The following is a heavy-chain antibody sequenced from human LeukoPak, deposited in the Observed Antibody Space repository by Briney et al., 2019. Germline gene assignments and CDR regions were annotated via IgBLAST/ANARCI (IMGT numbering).Heavy chain of an antibody. V-gene: IGHV1-69*13. CDR1: GGTFSSYA. CDR2: IIPIFGTA. Sequence: SVKVSCKASGGTFSSYAISWVRQAPGQGLEWMGGIIPIFGTANYAQKFQGRVTITADESTSTAYMELSSLKSEDTAVYYCARNRPIGVAGDYYCYYGMDVWGQGTTVTVSS. J-gene: IGHJ6*02. CDR3: ARNRPIGVAGDYYCYYGMDV. D-gene: IGHD6-19*01.